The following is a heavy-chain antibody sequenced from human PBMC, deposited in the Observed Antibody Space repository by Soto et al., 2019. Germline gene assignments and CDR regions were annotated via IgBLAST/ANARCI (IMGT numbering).Heavy chain of an antibody. Sequence: ASVKVSCKASGYTFTSYYMHWVRQAPGQGLEWMGIINPSGGSTSYAQKFQGRVTMTRDTSTSTVYMELSSLRSEDTAVYYCARAYLWDGYNYPYYYYGMDVWGQGTKVTVSS. CDR2: INPSGGST. CDR3: ARAYLWDGYNYPYYYYGMDV. CDR1: GYTFTSYY. D-gene: IGHD5-12*01. V-gene: IGHV1-46*01. J-gene: IGHJ6*02.